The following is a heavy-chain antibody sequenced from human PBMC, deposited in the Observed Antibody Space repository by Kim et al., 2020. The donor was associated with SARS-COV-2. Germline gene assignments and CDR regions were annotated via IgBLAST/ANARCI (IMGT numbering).Heavy chain of an antibody. V-gene: IGHV3-7*01. J-gene: IGHJ4*02. CDR1: GFTFSNYW. Sequence: GGSLRLSCAXSGFTFSNYWMDWVRQAPGKGLEWVANIKEDGSEKYYVDSVKGRFTIARDNAKNSLYLHMNSLRAEDTAVYYCAVNFDSWGQGTLVTVSS. CDR3: AVNFDS. CDR2: IKEDGSEK.